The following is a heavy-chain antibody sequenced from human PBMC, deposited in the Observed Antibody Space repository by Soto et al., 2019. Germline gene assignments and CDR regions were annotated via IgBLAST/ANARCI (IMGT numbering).Heavy chain of an antibody. D-gene: IGHD6-6*01. CDR1: GFTFSDYN. CDR3: AREVYSSSLPTYYSYYGMDV. Sequence: QVQLVESGGGLVKPGGSLRLSCAASGFTFSDYNMSWIRQAPGKGLEWVSYISRSGSTIYYAASVKGRFTISRDNAKNSLYLHMTSLRAEDTAVYYCAREVYSSSLPTYYSYYGMDVWGQGTTVTVSS. V-gene: IGHV3-11*01. CDR2: ISRSGSTI. J-gene: IGHJ6*02.